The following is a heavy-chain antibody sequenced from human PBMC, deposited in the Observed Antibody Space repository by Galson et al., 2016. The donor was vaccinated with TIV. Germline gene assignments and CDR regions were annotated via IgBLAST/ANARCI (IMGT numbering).Heavy chain of an antibody. CDR1: GFVFGDFA. V-gene: IGHV3-20*04. D-gene: IGHD3-16*02. CDR2: VSWTGTYT. J-gene: IGHJ4*02. Sequence: SLRLSCAASGFVFGDFAMTWVRQVPGKGLEWVSGVSWTGTYTKYADSVKGRFTISRDNAKKSLYLQMTSLRAEDTAVYYCAKDSYSFIVGYFDYWGQGTLVTVSS. CDR3: AKDSYSFIVGYFDY.